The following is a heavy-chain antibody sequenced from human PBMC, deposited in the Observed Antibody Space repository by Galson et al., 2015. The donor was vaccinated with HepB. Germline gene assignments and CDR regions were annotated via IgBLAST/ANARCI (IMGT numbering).Heavy chain of an antibody. V-gene: IGHV5-51*03. CDR1: GYSFTSYW. J-gene: IGHJ5*02. CDR2: IYPGDSDT. Sequence: QSGAEVKKPGESLKISCKGSGYSFTSYWIGWVRQMPGKGLEWMGIIYPGDSDTRYSPSFQGQVTTSADKSISTAYLQWSSLKASDTAMYYCARREYYGSGSYFWFDPWGQGTLVTVSS. CDR3: ARREYYGSGSYFWFDP. D-gene: IGHD3-10*01.